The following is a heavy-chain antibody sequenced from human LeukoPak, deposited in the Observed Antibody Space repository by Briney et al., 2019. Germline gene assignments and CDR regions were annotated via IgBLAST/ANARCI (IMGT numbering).Heavy chain of an antibody. J-gene: IGHJ4*02. Sequence: GGSLRLSCAASGFTFSSYGMHWVRQAPGKGLEWVAFIWYDGSDKYYADSVKGRFTIPRDNSKNTVYLQMNSLRVEDTAVYYCARGSYVYWGQGTLVTVSS. V-gene: IGHV3-30*02. CDR1: GFTFSSYG. CDR3: ARGSYVY. CDR2: IWYDGSDK. D-gene: IGHD1-26*01.